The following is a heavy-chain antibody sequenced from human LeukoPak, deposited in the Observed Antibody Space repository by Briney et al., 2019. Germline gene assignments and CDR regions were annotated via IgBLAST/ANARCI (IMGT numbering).Heavy chain of an antibody. CDR1: GFSFSNYA. V-gene: IGHV3-23*01. J-gene: IGHJ4*02. CDR2: ISGSGAAT. D-gene: IGHD4-17*01. Sequence: GGSLGLSCAASGFSFSNYAMSWVRQAPGKGLEWVSSISGSGAATYYADSVKGRFTISRDNSKNTLYLQLNSLGAEDTAVYYCAKIAPWGAVTTTDGFDYWGQGTLVTVSS. CDR3: AKIAPWGAVTTTDGFDY.